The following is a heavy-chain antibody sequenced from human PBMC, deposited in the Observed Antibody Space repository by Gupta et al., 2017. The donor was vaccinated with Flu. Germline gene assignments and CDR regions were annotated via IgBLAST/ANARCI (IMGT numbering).Heavy chain of an antibody. Sequence: WMSWVRQAPGKGLEWVGRIKSQINGGTTDFAEPVKGRFTISRDDSRNTVYLQMNSLKTEDTAVYYCIADLPVSWAHCFDYWGQGILVTVSS. V-gene: IGHV3-15*01. CDR2: IKSQINGGTT. J-gene: IGHJ4*02. D-gene: IGHD3-16*01. CDR1: W. CDR3: IADLPVSWAHCFDY.